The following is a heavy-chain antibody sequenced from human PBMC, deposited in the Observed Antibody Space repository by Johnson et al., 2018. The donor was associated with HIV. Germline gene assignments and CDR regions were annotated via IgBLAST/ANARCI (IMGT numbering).Heavy chain of an antibody. Sequence: VQLVESGGGLVQPGGSLRLSCAASGFNFDDYAMSWVRQVPGKGLEWVSAISGSGGSTYYADSVKGRFTISRDNAKNSLYLQMNSLRAEDTAVDYWARGFHRGGAFDIWGQGTMVTVSS. J-gene: IGHJ3*02. CDR2: ISGSGGST. D-gene: IGHD1-14*01. CDR3: ARGFHRGGAFDI. CDR1: GFNFDDYA. V-gene: IGHV3-23*04.